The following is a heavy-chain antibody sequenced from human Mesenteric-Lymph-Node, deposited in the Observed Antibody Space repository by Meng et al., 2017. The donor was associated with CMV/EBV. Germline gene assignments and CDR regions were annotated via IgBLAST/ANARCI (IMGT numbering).Heavy chain of an antibody. Sequence: GESLKISCTVSGITRTKYGMHWVRQAPGKGLEWVALTWHHGGNSYYAASVKGRFIISRDNSQNMLFLQMNSLRVDDTAVYYCVKDRYCSDKSCFLGSLSFDVWGHGTMVTVSS. CDR1: GITRTKYG. V-gene: IGHV3-33*03. D-gene: IGHD2-15*01. CDR2: TWHHGGNS. J-gene: IGHJ3*01. CDR3: VKDRYCSDKSCFLGSLSFDV.